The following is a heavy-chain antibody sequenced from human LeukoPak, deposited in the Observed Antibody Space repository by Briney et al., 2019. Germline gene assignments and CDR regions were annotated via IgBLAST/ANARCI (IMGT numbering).Heavy chain of an antibody. Sequence: SETLSLTCTVSGGSIGSYYWSWIRQPPGKGLEWIGYIYYSGSTNYNPSLKSRVTISVDTSKNQFSLKLSSVTAADTAVYYCARHGKGQQLVYWGQGTLVTVSS. CDR2: IYYSGST. D-gene: IGHD6-13*01. J-gene: IGHJ4*02. CDR1: GGSIGSYY. V-gene: IGHV4-59*08. CDR3: ARHGKGQQLVY.